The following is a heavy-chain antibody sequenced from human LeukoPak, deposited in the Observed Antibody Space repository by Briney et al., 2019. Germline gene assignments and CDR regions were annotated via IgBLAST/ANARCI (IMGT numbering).Heavy chain of an antibody. CDR2: INPSGGST. D-gene: IGHD3-10*01. CDR3: ARVSKTYGSGSYYIGY. Sequence: GASVKVSCKASGYTFTSYYMHWVRQAPGQGLEWMGIINPSGGSTSYAQKFQGRVTMTRDTSTSTVYMELSSLRSEDTAVYYCARVSKTYGSGSYYIGYWGQGTLVTVSS. V-gene: IGHV1-46*03. CDR1: GYTFTSYY. J-gene: IGHJ4*02.